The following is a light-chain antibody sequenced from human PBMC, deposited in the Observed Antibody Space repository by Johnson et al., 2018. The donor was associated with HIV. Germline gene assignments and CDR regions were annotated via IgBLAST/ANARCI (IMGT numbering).Light chain of an antibody. CDR3: GTWDSILSVEV. CDR2: ENN. J-gene: IGLJ1*01. V-gene: IGLV1-51*02. CDR1: SSNIGNNS. Sequence: QPVLTQPPSVSAAPGQKVTISCSGSSSNIGNNSVSWYQQLPGTAAKLLIYENNKLPYGNPDRFSGAKSATSATLGITGLQTGDEADYYCGTWDSILSVEVFGTGPMVTVL.